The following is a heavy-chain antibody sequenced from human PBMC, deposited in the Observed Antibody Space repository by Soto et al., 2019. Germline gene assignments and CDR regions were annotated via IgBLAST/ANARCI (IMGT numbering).Heavy chain of an antibody. CDR1: GFTVSSNY. V-gene: IGHV3-53*01. Sequence: EVQLVESGGGLIQPGGSLRLSCAASGFTVSSNYMSWVRQAPGKGLEWVSVIYSGGSTYYADSVKGRFTISRDNSTYTLYLQMNRRRGEDTAAYYCARDHSSGIVGATPRDYWGQGTLVTVSS. CDR2: IYSGGST. CDR3: ARDHSSGIVGATPRDY. J-gene: IGHJ4*02. D-gene: IGHD1-26*01.